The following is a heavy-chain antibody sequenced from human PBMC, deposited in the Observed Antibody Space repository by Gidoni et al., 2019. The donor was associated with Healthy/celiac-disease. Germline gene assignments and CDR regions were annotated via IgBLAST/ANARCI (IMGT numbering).Heavy chain of an antibody. Sequence: EVQLVESGGGLVKPGGSLRLSCAASGFTFSSYSMNWVRQAPGKGLEWVSSISSSSSYIYYADSVKGRFTISRDNAKNSLYLQMNSLRAEDTAVYYCARDPPTVTTRYYYYYGMDVWGQGTTVTVSS. CDR2: ISSSSSYI. CDR1: GFTFSSYS. V-gene: IGHV3-21*01. CDR3: ARDPPTVTTRYYYYYGMDV. J-gene: IGHJ6*02. D-gene: IGHD4-17*01.